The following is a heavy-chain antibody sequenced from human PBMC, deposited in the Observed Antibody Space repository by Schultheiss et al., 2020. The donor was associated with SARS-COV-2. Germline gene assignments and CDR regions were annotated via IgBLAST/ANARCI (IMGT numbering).Heavy chain of an antibody. V-gene: IGHV4-59*08. CDR1: GGSISSYY. Sequence: SETLSLTCTVSGGSISSYYWSWIRQPPGKGLEWIGYIYYSGSTKYNPSLKSRVTISVDTSKNQFSLKLSSVTAADTAVYYCATTELGYYYDSSGYYSGWGQGTLVTVSS. D-gene: IGHD3-22*01. J-gene: IGHJ4*02. CDR3: ATTELGYYYDSSGYYSG. CDR2: IYYSGST.